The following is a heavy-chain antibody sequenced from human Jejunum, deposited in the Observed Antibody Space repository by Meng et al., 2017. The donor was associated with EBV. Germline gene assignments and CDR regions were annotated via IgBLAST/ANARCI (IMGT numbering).Heavy chain of an antibody. D-gene: IGHD2/OR15-2a*01. V-gene: IGHV4-4*02. CDR3: ARDSQYLARGYFDY. CDR2: IDHSGST. Sequence: QVQLQESGPGLVQPSGTLSPTCPVSGGSINSKNWWHWVRQAPGKGLEWIGEIDHSGSTHYNPSLKSRVTISLGTSMNQFSLELTSPTAADTAVYYCARDSQYLARGYFDYWGQGALGTVVS. CDR1: GGSINSKNW. J-gene: IGHJ4*02.